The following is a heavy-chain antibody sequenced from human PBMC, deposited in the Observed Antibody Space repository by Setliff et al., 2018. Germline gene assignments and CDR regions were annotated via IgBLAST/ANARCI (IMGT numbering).Heavy chain of an antibody. CDR2: IYYSGST. J-gene: IGHJ4*02. D-gene: IGHD6-19*01. CDR3: ASQEPLYSSGWYYFDY. CDR1: GGSISTSSYY. Sequence: KSSETLSLTCTVSGGSISTSSYYWGWIRQPPGKGLEWIGSIYYSGSTYYNPSLKSRVTISVDTSKKQFSLKLSSVTAADTAVYYCASQEPLYSSGWYYFDYWGQGTLVTVSS. V-gene: IGHV4-39*07.